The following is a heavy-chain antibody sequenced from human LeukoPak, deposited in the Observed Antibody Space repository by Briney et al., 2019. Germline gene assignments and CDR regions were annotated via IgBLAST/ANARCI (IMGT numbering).Heavy chain of an antibody. D-gene: IGHD5-24*01. J-gene: IGHJ6*02. V-gene: IGHV3-48*03. Sequence: PGGSLRLSCAASGFTFSSYEMTGVRQAPGKGLEWVSNISSSDTTIHYADSVKGRFTISRDNARNSLYLQMNSLRAEDTAVYYCARSRRDNYYYYYGMDVWGQGTTVTVSS. CDR2: ISSSDTTI. CDR1: GFTFSSYE. CDR3: ARSRRDNYYYYYGMDV.